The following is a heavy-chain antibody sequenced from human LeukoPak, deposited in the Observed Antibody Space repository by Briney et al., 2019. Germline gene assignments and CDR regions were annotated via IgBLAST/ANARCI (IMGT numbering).Heavy chain of an antibody. CDR3: ARQVFSQGRLTFDY. Sequence: LGTLSLTCAVSGGSISSYYWSWIRQRPGKGLECIGYIYYSGSTNYNPSLKSRVTISVDTSKNQFSLKLSSVTAADTAVYYCARQVFSQGRLTFDYWGQGTLLTVSS. V-gene: IGHV4-59*08. CDR2: IYYSGST. J-gene: IGHJ4*02. CDR1: GGSISSYY.